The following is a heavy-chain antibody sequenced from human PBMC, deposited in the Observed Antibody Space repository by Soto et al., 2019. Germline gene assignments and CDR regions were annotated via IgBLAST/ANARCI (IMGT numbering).Heavy chain of an antibody. Sequence: QVQLVQSGAEVKKPGSSVKVSCKASGGTFSSYAISWVRQAPGQGLEWVGGIIPIFGTANYAQKFQGRVTITADESTSTAYMELSSLRSEDTAVYYCARGLSYYGSGSYFWFDPWGQGTLVTVSS. CDR2: IIPIFGTA. CDR1: GGTFSSYA. CDR3: ARGLSYYGSGSYFWFDP. D-gene: IGHD3-10*01. V-gene: IGHV1-69*01. J-gene: IGHJ5*02.